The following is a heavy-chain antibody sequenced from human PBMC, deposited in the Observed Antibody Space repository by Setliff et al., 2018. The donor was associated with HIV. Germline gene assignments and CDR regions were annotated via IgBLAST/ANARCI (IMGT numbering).Heavy chain of an antibody. V-gene: IGHV4-59*08. CDR2: GHHSGTF. CDR3: ATHVGDRGSYYYYYMDV. Sequence: PSETLSLTCTVSDGPINNYWWNWIRQSPGKGLEWIGFGHHSGTFSYNPSLNSRFTISIDTSKNQFSLKLSYVTAADTAVYYCATHVGDRGSYYYYYMDVWGKGTTVTVSS. CDR1: DGPINNYW. J-gene: IGHJ6*03. D-gene: IGHD2-15*01.